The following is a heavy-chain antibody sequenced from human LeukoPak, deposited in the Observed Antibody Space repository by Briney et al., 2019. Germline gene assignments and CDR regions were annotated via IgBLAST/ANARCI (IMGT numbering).Heavy chain of an antibody. CDR3: ARGQYDILTGYYNDWFDP. Sequence: ASVKVSCKASGYTFTDYFIHWVRQATGQGLEWMGWMNPNSGNTGYAQKFQGRVTMTRNTSISTAYMELSSLRSEDTAVYYCARGQYDILTGYYNDWFDPWGQGTLVTVSS. J-gene: IGHJ5*02. V-gene: IGHV1-8*02. CDR2: MNPNSGNT. CDR1: GYTFTDYF. D-gene: IGHD3-9*01.